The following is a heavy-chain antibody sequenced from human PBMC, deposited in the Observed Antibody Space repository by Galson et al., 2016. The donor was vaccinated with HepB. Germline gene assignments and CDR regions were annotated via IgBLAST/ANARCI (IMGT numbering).Heavy chain of an antibody. V-gene: IGHV1-18*01. D-gene: IGHD2-8*01. CDR2: ISAYNGNT. CDR3: ARDVNGPPMGNYYYYGMDV. CDR1: GYTFTIYG. Sequence: SVKVSCKASGYTFTIYGITWVRQAPGQGLEWMGRISAYNGNTSYALKLQGRVTMTTDTSTSTVYMELRSLRSDDTAVYYCARDVNGPPMGNYYYYGMDVWGQGTTVTVSS. J-gene: IGHJ6*02.